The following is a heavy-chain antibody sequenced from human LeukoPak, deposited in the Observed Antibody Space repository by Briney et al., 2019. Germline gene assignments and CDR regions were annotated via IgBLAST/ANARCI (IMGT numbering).Heavy chain of an antibody. CDR3: ARFAYCGGHCWYYFDY. J-gene: IGHJ4*02. D-gene: IGHD2-21*02. Sequence: SETLSLTCTVSGGSISSGGHSWSWIRQPPGKGLEWIGYIYHSGSGSTYYNPSLKSRVTISIDKSKNQFSLKLNSVTAADTAVYYCARFAYCGGHCWYYFDYWGQGSLVTVSS. CDR2: IYHSGSGST. V-gene: IGHV4-30-2*01. CDR1: GGSISSGGHS.